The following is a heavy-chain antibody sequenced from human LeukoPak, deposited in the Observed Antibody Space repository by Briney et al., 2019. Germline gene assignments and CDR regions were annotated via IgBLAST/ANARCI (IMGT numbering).Heavy chain of an antibody. CDR1: GFTFSSYG. CDR2: ISSSSSYI. CDR3: ARGVGATFDY. J-gene: IGHJ4*02. Sequence: GGSLRLSCAASGFTFSSYGMNWVRQAPGKGLEWVSSISSSSSYIYYADSVKGRFTISRDNAKNSLYLQMNSLRAEDTAVYYCARGVGATFDYWGQGTLVTVSS. D-gene: IGHD2-15*01. V-gene: IGHV3-21*01.